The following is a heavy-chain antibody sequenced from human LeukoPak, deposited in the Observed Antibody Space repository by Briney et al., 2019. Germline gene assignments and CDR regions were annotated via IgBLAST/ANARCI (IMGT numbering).Heavy chain of an antibody. CDR1: GGSFSSYY. D-gene: IGHD3-10*01. V-gene: IGHV4-34*01. CDR3: ARVGEQYYYGSGSYLNWFDP. Sequence: PSETLSLTCAVYGGSFSSYYWSWIRQPPGKGLEWIGEINHSGSTNYNPSLKSRVTISVDTSKNQFSLKLSSVTAADTAVYYCARVGEQYYYGSGSYLNWFDPWGQGTLVTVSS. CDR2: INHSGST. J-gene: IGHJ5*02.